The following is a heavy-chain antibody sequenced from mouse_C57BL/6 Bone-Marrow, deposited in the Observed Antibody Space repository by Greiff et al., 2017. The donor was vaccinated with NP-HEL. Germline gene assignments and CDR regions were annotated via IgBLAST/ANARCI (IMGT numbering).Heavy chain of an antibody. J-gene: IGHJ2*01. V-gene: IGHV3-6*01. CDR2: ISYDGSN. D-gene: IGHD2-5*01. Sequence: EVQLVESGPGLVKPSQSLSLTCSVTGYSITSGYYWNWIRQFPGNKLEWMGYISYDGSNNYNPSLKNRISITRDTSKNQFFLKLNSVTTEDTATYYCARSKRSYFDYWGQGTTLTVSS. CDR3: ARSKRSYFDY. CDR1: GYSITSGYY.